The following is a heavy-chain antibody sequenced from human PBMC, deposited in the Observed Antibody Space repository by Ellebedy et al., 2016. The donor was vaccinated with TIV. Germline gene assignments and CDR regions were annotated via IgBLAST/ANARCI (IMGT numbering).Heavy chain of an antibody. V-gene: IGHV3-23*01. D-gene: IGHD1-26*01. J-gene: IGHJ4*02. Sequence: GESLKISXAASGFTFSSYAMSWVRQAPGKGLEWVSNFGRGISSPYYADSVKGRFTISRDNGKNTLYLQMNGLRAEDTAIYYCSRDQDGMGGTSDYWGQGALVTVSS. CDR3: SRDQDGMGGTSDY. CDR2: FGRGISSP. CDR1: GFTFSSYA.